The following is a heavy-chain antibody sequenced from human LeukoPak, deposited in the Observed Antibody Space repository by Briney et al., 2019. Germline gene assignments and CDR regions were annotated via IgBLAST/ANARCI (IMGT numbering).Heavy chain of an antibody. V-gene: IGHV1-46*01. Sequence: ASVKVSCKASGYTFTSYYMHWVRQAPGQRLEWMGIINPSGGSTSYAQKFQGRVTITTDESTSTAYMELSSLRSEDTAVYYCARGGLYDFWSGHDYWGQGTLVTVSS. CDR2: INPSGGST. CDR3: ARGGLYDFWSGHDY. J-gene: IGHJ4*02. D-gene: IGHD3-3*01. CDR1: GYTFTSYY.